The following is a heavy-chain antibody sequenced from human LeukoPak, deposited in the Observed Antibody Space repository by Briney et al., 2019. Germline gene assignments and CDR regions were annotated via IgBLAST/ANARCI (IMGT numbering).Heavy chain of an antibody. J-gene: IGHJ5*02. CDR3: ARDVTDGDYVDWFDP. Sequence: SETLSLTCTVSGGSVSSGSYYWSWIRQPPGKGLEWIGYIYYSGSTNYNPSLKSRVTISVDTSKNQFSLKLSSVTAADTAVCYCARDVTDGDYVDWFDPWGQGTLVTVSS. D-gene: IGHD4-17*01. CDR1: GGSVSSGSYY. V-gene: IGHV4-61*01. CDR2: IYYSGST.